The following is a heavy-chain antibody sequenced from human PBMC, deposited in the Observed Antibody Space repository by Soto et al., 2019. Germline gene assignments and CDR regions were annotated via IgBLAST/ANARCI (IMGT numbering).Heavy chain of an antibody. CDR1: GYTFFNYG. Sequence: ASVKVSCKASGYTFFNYGISWVRQAPGQGLEWMGIINPSGGSTSYAQKFQGRVTMTRDTSTSTVYMELSSLRSEDTAVYYCARAAAGTDDYYYYGMDVWGQGTTVTVSS. CDR2: INPSGGST. V-gene: IGHV1-46*01. CDR3: ARAAAGTDDYYYYGMDV. J-gene: IGHJ6*02. D-gene: IGHD6-13*01.